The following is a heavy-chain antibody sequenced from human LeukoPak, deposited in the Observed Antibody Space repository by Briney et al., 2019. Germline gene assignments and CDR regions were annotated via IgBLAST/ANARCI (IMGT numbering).Heavy chain of an antibody. CDR3: ARDFYDSSGYYQVNY. CDR1: GFTFSNYA. V-gene: IGHV3-23*01. Sequence: GGSLRLSCAASGFTFSNYAMNWVRQAPGKGLEWVSAIGTNGDTTYYADSVKGRFTISRDNSKNTLYLQMNSLRAEDTAVYYCARDFYDSSGYYQVNYWGQGTLVTVSS. D-gene: IGHD3-22*01. J-gene: IGHJ4*02. CDR2: IGTNGDTT.